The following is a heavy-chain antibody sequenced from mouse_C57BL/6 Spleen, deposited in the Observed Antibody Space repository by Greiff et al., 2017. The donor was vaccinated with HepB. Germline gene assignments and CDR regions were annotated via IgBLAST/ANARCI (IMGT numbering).Heavy chain of an antibody. D-gene: IGHD6-2*01. CDR1: GYTFTSYW. CDR2: IHPNSGST. CDR3: AGSGDSLYAMDY. Sequence: QVQLQQPGAELVKPGASVKLSCKASGYTFTSYWMHWVKQRPGQGLEWIGMIHPNSGSTNYNEKFKSKATLTVDKSSSTAYMQLSSLTSEDSAVYYCAGSGDSLYAMDYWGQGTSVTVSS. V-gene: IGHV1-64*01. J-gene: IGHJ4*01.